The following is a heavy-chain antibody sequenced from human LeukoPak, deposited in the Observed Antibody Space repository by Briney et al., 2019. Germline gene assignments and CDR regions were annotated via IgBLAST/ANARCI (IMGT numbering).Heavy chain of an antibody. CDR1: GYTFTGYY. Sequence: ASVKVSCKASGYTFTGYYMHWVRQAPGQGLEWMGWINPNSGGTNYAQEFQGRVTMTRDTSISTAYMELSRLRSDDTAVYYCARDTAMVPAGPVGNWGQGTLVTVSS. V-gene: IGHV1-2*02. J-gene: IGHJ4*02. D-gene: IGHD5-18*01. CDR3: ARDTAMVPAGPVGN. CDR2: INPNSGGT.